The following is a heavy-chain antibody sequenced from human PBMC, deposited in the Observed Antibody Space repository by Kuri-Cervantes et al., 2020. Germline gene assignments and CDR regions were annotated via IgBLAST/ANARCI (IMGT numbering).Heavy chain of an antibody. Sequence: GGSLRLSCAASGFTFSSYDMHWVRQATGKGLEWVSAIGTAGDTYYPGSVKGRFTISRENAKNSLYLQMNSLRAGDTAVYYCARGRITIFGVVTYYFDYWGQGTLVTVSS. J-gene: IGHJ4*02. D-gene: IGHD3-3*01. CDR2: IGTAGDT. CDR3: ARGRITIFGVVTYYFDY. V-gene: IGHV3-13*01. CDR1: GFTFSSYD.